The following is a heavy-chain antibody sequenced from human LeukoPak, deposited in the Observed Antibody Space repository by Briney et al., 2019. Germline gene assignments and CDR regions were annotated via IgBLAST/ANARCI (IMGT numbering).Heavy chain of an antibody. D-gene: IGHD3-10*01. CDR1: GGSLTSGSYY. CDR3: ARDTYLYDSETLGV. J-gene: IGHJ6*04. CDR2: IYTSGST. V-gene: IGHV4-61*02. Sequence: PSETLSLTCAVSGGSLTSGSYYWSWIRQSAGKGLEWIGRIYTSGSTNYNPSLQSRVIISLDTSKNQFSLKLNSVTAADTAVYYCARDTYLYDSETLGVWGKGTTVTISS.